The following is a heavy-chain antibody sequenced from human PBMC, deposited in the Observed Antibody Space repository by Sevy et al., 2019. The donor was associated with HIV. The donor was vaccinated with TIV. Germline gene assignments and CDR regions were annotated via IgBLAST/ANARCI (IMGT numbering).Heavy chain of an antibody. D-gene: IGHD2-2*01. CDR1: GFTFSGYA. Sequence: GGSLRLSCAASGFTFSGYAMNWVRQAPGKGLEWVSAINGKGRSTHYADSVEGRFTISRDNSKNTLYLQMNSLRAEDTAVYYCATTINSGGGVVPAANYYYYGLDVWGQGTTVTVSS. CDR3: ATTINSGGGVVPAANYYYYGLDV. V-gene: IGHV3-23*01. CDR2: INGKGRST. J-gene: IGHJ6*02.